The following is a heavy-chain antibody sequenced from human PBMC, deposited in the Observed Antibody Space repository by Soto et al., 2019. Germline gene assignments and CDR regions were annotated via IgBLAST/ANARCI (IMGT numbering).Heavy chain of an antibody. V-gene: IGHV3-23*01. CDR3: EKSPSSGSYDSYFDY. CDR2: ISGSGGST. J-gene: IGHJ4*02. Sequence: GGSLRLSCAASGFTFSSYAMSWVRQAPGKGLEWVSAISGSGGSTYYADSVKGRFTISRDNSKNTLYLQMNSLRAEDTAVYYCEKSPSSGSYDSYFDYWGQGTLVTVSS. D-gene: IGHD1-26*01. CDR1: GFTFSSYA.